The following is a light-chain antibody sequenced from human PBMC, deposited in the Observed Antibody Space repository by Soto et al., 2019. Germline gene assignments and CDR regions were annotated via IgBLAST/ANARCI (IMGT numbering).Light chain of an antibody. Sequence: DIQITQSPSTLSASVGDRVTITSCESQSISSYLNWYQQKPGKAPKLLIYAASSLQSGVPSRFSGSGSGTDFTLTISSLQPEDFATYYCQQSYSTLPWTFGQGTKVDIK. J-gene: IGKJ1*01. CDR1: QSISSY. V-gene: IGKV1-39*01. CDR3: QQSYSTLPWT. CDR2: AAS.